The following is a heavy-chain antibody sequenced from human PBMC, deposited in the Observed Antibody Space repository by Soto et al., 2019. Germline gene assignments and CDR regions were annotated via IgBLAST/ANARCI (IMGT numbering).Heavy chain of an antibody. V-gene: IGHV3-74*01. Sequence: EVQLVESGGGLVQPGGSLRLSCAASGFTFNSYWMHWVRQAPGKGLVWVSRINTEGSTTDYADSVRGRFAISRDNAKNTLYLQINSLRAEDTAVYYCAKEHQGRPNDYWGQGTLVTVSS. CDR3: AKEHQGRPNDY. J-gene: IGHJ4*02. D-gene: IGHD2-2*01. CDR2: INTEGSTT. CDR1: GFTFNSYW.